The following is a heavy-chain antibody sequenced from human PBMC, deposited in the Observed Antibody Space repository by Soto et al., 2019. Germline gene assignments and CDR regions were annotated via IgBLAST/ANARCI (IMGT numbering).Heavy chain of an antibody. Sequence: PGGSLRLACAASGFTFSDYYMSWIRQAPGKGLEWVSYISSSGSTIYYADSVKGRFTISRDNAKNSLYLQMNSLRAEDTAVYYCARAGSSAEAGWFDPWGQGTLVTVSS. CDR2: ISSSGSTI. CDR1: GFTFSDYY. CDR3: ARAGSSAEAGWFDP. J-gene: IGHJ5*02. V-gene: IGHV3-11*01. D-gene: IGHD6-6*01.